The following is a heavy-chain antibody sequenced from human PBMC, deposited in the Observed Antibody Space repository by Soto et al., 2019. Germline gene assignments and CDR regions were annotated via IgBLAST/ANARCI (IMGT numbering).Heavy chain of an antibody. D-gene: IGHD6-19*01. CDR3: ARDPLIAVAGLFDY. CDR2: ISAYNGNT. Sequence: SAKVSFKASGYTFTSYGISWVRQAPGQGLEWMGWISAYNGNTNYAQKLQGRVTMTTDTSTSTAYMELRSLRSDDTAVYYCARDPLIAVAGLFDYWGQGTLVTVSS. J-gene: IGHJ4*02. V-gene: IGHV1-18*01. CDR1: GYTFTSYG.